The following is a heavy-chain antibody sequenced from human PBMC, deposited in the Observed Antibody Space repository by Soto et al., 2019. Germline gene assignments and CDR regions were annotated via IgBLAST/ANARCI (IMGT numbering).Heavy chain of an antibody. CDR1: GFTFSSYG. CDR2: ISYDGSNK. CDR3: AKDAYSSSWSEINYYYYGMDV. J-gene: IGHJ6*02. V-gene: IGHV3-30*18. D-gene: IGHD6-13*01. Sequence: PGGSLRLSCAASGFTFSSYGMHWVRQAPGKGLEWVAVISYDGSNKYYADSVKGRFTISRDNSKNTLYLQMNSLRAEDTAVYYCAKDAYSSSWSEINYYYYGMDVWGQGTTVTVSS.